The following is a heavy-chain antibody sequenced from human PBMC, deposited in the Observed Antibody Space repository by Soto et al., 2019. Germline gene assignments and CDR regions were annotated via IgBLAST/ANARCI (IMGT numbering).Heavy chain of an antibody. Sequence: PGXSLRLSCAASGFTFGDYAIHWVRQTPGXGLECVEVFXEHGAXNFSEESVKGRXNTSRENXGNTLYLQMNSMRPEDTDLYYCAIHRWELGPPAYWGKGTLVTVYS. CDR1: GFTFGDYA. J-gene: IGHJ4*02. CDR2: FXEHGAXN. V-gene: IGHV3-30*04. CDR3: AIHRWELGPPAY. D-gene: IGHD1-26*01.